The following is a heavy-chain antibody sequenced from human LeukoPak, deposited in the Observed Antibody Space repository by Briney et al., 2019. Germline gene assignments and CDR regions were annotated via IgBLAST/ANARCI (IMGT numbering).Heavy chain of an antibody. CDR3: ARQSYKGIDY. V-gene: IGHV3-66*04. CDR1: GFTVSSNY. CDR2: IYSGGST. D-gene: IGHD1-26*01. Sequence: GGSLRLSCAAFGFTVSSNYMSWVRQAPGKGLEWVSVIYSGGSTYYADSVKGRFTLSRDNSKNTLYLQMNSLRAEDTAVYYCARQSYKGIDYWGQGTLVTVSS. J-gene: IGHJ4*02.